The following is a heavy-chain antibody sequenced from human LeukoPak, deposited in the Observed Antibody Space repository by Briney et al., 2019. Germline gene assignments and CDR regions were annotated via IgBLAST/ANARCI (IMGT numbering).Heavy chain of an antibody. CDR3: ARDTVVTAIGGRGPFDY. J-gene: IGHJ4*02. V-gene: IGHV1-46*01. CDR2: INPSGGST. Sequence: ASVKVSCKASGYTFTSYYMHWVRQAPGQGLEWMGIINPSGGSTSYAQKFQGRVTMTRDTPTSTVYMELSSLRSEDTAVYYCARDTVVTAIGGRGPFDYWGQGTLVTVSS. D-gene: IGHD2-21*02. CDR1: GYTFTSYY.